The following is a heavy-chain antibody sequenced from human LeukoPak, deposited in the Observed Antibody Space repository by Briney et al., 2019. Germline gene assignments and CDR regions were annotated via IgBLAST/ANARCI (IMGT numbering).Heavy chain of an antibody. CDR2: ISSSSSTI. V-gene: IGHV3-48*01. D-gene: IGHD2-2*01. J-gene: IGHJ3*01. CDR1: GFTFSSYS. CDR3: AKPRHCSTSTCASAAFDV. Sequence: GGSLRLSCAASGFTFSSYSMNWVRQAPGKGLEWVSYISSSSSTIYYADSVKGRFTISRDNFKDTLYLQMNSLRTEDTAVYYCAKPRHCSTSTCASAAFDVWGQGTMVTVSS.